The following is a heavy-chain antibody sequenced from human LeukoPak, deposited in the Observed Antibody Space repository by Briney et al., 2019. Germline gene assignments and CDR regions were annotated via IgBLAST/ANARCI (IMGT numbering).Heavy chain of an antibody. V-gene: IGHV1-18*04. J-gene: IGHJ4*02. CDR1: GYTFTSYG. CDR3: ASRGDRQGLRGPYY. D-gene: IGHD2-21*02. Sequence: ASVKVSCKASGYTFTSYGISWVRQAPGQGLEWMGWISAYNGNTNYAQKLQGRVTMTTDTSTSTAYMELRSLRSDDTAVYYCASRGDRQGLRGPYYWGQGTLVTVSS. CDR2: ISAYNGNT.